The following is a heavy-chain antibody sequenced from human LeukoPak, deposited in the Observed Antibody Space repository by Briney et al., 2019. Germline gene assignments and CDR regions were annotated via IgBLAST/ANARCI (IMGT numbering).Heavy chain of an antibody. CDR1: EFTFNNAW. CDR3: TAGTVHSDHDY. J-gene: IGHJ4*02. V-gene: IGHV3-15*01. Sequence: PGGSLRLSCAASEFTFNNAWMSWVRQAPGKGLEWVGRVKSDTDGGTTDYAAPVKGRFTISRDDSKNMVYLQMNSLRTDDTAVYYCTAGTVHSDHDYWGQGTLVTVSS. D-gene: IGHD1-26*01. CDR2: VKSDTDGGTT.